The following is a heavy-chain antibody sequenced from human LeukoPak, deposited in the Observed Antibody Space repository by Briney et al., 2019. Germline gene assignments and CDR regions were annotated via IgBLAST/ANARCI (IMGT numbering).Heavy chain of an antibody. CDR1: GGSISSSY. V-gene: IGHV4-59*12. J-gene: IGHJ3*02. CDR2: IYYSGST. D-gene: IGHD3-22*01. CDR3: AREGMIATGREPAEI. Sequence: SGTLSLTCTVSGGSISSSYWSWIRQPPGKGLEWIGYIYYSGSTNYNPSLQSRVIISLDTSKNQLSLNLRSVTAADTAVYYCAREGMIATGREPAEIWGRGTMVTVSS.